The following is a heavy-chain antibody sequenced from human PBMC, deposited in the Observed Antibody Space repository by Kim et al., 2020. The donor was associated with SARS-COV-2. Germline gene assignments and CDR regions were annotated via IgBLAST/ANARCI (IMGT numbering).Heavy chain of an antibody. V-gene: IGHV1-18*01. CDR3: ASGASWSSSWYYYYGMDI. D-gene: IGHD6-13*01. J-gene: IGHJ6*02. Sequence: ASVKVSCKASGYTFTSYGISWVRQAPGQGLEWMGWISAYNGNTNYAQKLQGRVTMTTDTSTSTAYMELRSLRSDDTAVYYCASGASWSSSWYYYYGMDIWGQRNTVTVSS. CDR2: ISAYNGNT. CDR1: GYTFTSYG.